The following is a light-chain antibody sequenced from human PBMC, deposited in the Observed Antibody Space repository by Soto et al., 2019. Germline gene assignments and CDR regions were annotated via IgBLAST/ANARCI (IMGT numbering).Light chain of an antibody. CDR3: QKSYSTPWT. V-gene: IGKV1-39*01. CDR1: QSTSSY. Sequence: DIQMTQSPSSLSASVGDRVTITCRASQSTSSYLNWYQQKPGKAPKLLIYAASSLQSGVPSRFSGSGSGTAFTLTISSLQPGDFETYYCQKSYSTPWTFGQGTKVEIK. CDR2: AAS. J-gene: IGKJ1*01.